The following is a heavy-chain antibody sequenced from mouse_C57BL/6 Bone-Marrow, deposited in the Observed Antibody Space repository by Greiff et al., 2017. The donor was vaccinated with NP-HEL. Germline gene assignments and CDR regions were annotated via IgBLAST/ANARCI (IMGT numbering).Heavy chain of an antibody. CDR1: GYTFTSYW. CDR2: IDPSDSYT. V-gene: IGHV1-69*01. D-gene: IGHD1-1*01. CDR3: ARKDGSSWYFDV. Sequence: VQLQQPGAELVMPGASVKLSCKASGYTFTSYWMHWVKQRPGQGLEWIGEIDPSDSYTNYNQKFKGKSTLTVDKSSSTAYMQLSSLTSEDSAVYYCARKDGSSWYFDVWGTGTTVTVSS. J-gene: IGHJ1*03.